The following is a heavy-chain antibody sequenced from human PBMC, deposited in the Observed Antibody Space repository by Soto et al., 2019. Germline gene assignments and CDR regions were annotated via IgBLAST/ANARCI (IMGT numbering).Heavy chain of an antibody. D-gene: IGHD5-18*01. CDR3: ATLNSFGSDY. Sequence: LRLSCVASGFSFSRFWMHWVRRVPGKGLVWVSRITGDGAITTYADSVRGRFTISRDNAKSTVYLQMDSLRAEDTAVYYCATLNSFGSDYWGQGTPVTVSS. V-gene: IGHV3-74*01. J-gene: IGHJ4*02. CDR2: ITGDGAIT. CDR1: GFSFSRFW.